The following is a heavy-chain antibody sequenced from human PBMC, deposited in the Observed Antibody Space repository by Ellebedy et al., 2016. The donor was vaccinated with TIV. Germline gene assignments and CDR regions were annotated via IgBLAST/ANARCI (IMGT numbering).Heavy chain of an antibody. CDR1: GFTFSIHT. J-gene: IGHJ4*02. CDR3: AKDRRPLGSSPKFFDY. Sequence: GGSLRLXXAASGFTFSIHTMNWVRQAPGKGLEWVSSISSSSRYIYYADSVKGRFTISRDNAQNSLYLQMNSLRAEDTAVYYCAKDRRPLGSSPKFFDYWGQGTLVTVSS. D-gene: IGHD6-13*01. V-gene: IGHV3-21*04. CDR2: ISSSSRYI.